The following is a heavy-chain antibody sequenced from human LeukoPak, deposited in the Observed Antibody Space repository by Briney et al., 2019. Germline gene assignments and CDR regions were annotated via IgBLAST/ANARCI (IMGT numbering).Heavy chain of an antibody. CDR1: GYTFTSYD. Sequence: GAAVKVSCKASGYTFTSYDINWVRQATGQGLEWMGWMNPNSGNTGYAQKYQGRVAMTRNTSIRTAYMELSSLRSDGTAVYYCARIHSARYVFFFRNYYFDYWGQGTLVTVSS. CDR3: ARIHSARYVFFFRNYYFDY. CDR2: MNPNSGNT. D-gene: IGHD1-26*01. J-gene: IGHJ4*02. V-gene: IGHV1-8*01.